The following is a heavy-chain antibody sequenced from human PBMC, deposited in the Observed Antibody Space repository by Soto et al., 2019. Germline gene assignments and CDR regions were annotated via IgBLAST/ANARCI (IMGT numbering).Heavy chain of an antibody. CDR1: GFTFSSYG. Sequence: QVQLVASGGGVVQPGRSLRLSCAASGFTFSSYGMHWVRQAPGKGLEWVAVISHDGSNKYYGDSVKDRFTISTDNSKNTLYLQMNSLRAEDMAVYYCSKDNCISTSCYRLYNWFDPWGQGTLVTVAS. D-gene: IGHD2-2*01. CDR3: SKDNCISTSCYRLYNWFDP. J-gene: IGHJ5*02. V-gene: IGHV3-30*18. CDR2: ISHDGSNK.